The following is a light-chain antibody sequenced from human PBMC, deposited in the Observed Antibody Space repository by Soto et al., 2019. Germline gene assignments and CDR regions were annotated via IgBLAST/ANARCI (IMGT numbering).Light chain of an antibody. CDR3: HQYGYSPLT. V-gene: IGKV3-20*01. CDR2: GAS. CDR1: QSVSSSF. J-gene: IGKJ4*01. Sequence: EIVLTQSPGTLSLSPGGRATLSCRASQSVSSSFLAWYQQTPGQAPRLLIYGASNRATGIPDRFSGSGSGRDFTLTISRLEPEDFAVYYCHQYGYSPLTFGGGTKVDIK.